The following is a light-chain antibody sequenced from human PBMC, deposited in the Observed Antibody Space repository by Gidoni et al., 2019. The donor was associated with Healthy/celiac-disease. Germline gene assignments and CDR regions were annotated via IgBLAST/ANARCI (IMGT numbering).Light chain of an antibody. V-gene: IGLV1-40*01. J-gene: IGLJ2*01. CDR1: SSNIGAGYA. CDR3: QSYDSSLSGSV. CDR2: GNS. Sequence: QSVLTQPPPVSGAPGQRVTISCTGSSSNIGAGYAVHWYQPLPGTAPKLLIYGNSNRPSGVPDRFSGSKSGTSASLAITGLQAEDEADYYCQSYDSSLSGSVFGGGTKLTVL.